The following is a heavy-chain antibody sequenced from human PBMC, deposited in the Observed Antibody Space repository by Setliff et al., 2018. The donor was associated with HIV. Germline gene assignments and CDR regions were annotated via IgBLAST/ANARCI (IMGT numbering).Heavy chain of an antibody. CDR1: NYSISSAYY. V-gene: IGHV4-38-2*01. Sequence: SSETLSLTCAVSNYSISSAYYWGWIRHPPGKGLEWIGSIYHSGGTYYNPSLKSRVTISVDTSKNQFSLKLSSVTAADTAVYHCARRNSGWYDAFDIWGQGTMVTVSS. D-gene: IGHD6-19*01. CDR3: ARRNSGWYDAFDI. J-gene: IGHJ3*02. CDR2: IYHSGGT.